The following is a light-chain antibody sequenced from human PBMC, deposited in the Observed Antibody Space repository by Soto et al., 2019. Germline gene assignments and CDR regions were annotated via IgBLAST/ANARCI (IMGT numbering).Light chain of an antibody. CDR3: QKYNTVPYT. V-gene: IGKV1-27*01. J-gene: IGKJ2*01. Sequence: DILMTQSPPSLSASVGDRVTITCRASQGIGNSLAWYQQKPGPVPKLLIYSASTLQSGVPSRFSGSGSGTDFTITISSLQPEDVAAYYCQKYNTVPYTFGQGTQLEIK. CDR2: SAS. CDR1: QGIGNS.